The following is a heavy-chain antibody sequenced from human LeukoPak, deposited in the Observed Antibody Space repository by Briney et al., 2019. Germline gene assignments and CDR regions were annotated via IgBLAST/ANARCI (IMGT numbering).Heavy chain of an antibody. V-gene: IGHV3-66*01. D-gene: IGHD3-9*01. CDR3: AIGTAGYYSDNGRYFDS. CDR2: IYAGGST. CDR1: GFTVSSKY. Sequence: PGRSLRLSCAASGFTVSSKYMSWVRQPPGRGLEWVSVIYAGGSTYYADSVKDRFTISRDNSKNALYLQMNILRVEDTAVYYCAIGTAGYYSDNGRYFDSWGQGTLVTVSS. J-gene: IGHJ4*02.